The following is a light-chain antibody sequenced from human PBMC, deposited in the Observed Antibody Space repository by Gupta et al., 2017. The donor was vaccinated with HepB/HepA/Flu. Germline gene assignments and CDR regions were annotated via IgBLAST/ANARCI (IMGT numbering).Light chain of an antibody. V-gene: IGLV2-14*03. Sequence: QSALTQPASVAGSPVQSTTITSTGSSSAVGAYDYVSWYQQHAAKAPKLIIYDVSGRPSGVSIRFSGSKSGNTASLTISGLKEEDEADYCCNAYTTNRIYVFGTGTEVTVL. CDR3: NAYTTNRIYV. CDR2: DVS. J-gene: IGLJ1*01. CDR1: SSAVGAYDY.